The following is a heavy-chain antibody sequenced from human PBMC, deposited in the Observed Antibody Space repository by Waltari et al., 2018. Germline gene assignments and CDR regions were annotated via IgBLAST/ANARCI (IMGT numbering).Heavy chain of an antibody. V-gene: IGHV4-4*07. CDR3: ARDQGGYYEY. Sequence: HVQLQESGPGLVKPSGTLSLTCPVSGGSISSYYFSWPRQSAGTRLGWIGRFYSSGRTNYSPSRGSTNYNPSLKSRVTMSVDTSKNQFSLKLNSVTAADTAVYCCARDQGGYYEYWGQGTLVTVSS. D-gene: IGHD3-16*01. CDR2: FYSSGRTNYSPSRGST. CDR1: GGSISSYY. J-gene: IGHJ4*02.